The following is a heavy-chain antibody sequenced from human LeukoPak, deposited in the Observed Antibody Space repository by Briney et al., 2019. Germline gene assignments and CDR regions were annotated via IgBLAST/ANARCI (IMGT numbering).Heavy chain of an antibody. CDR2: IYYIGST. J-gene: IGHJ4*02. V-gene: IGHV4-59*01. CDR3: ARADCSGWTFDY. Sequence: PSETLSLTCTVSGGSMTSYYWSWTRQPPGKGLEWIGYIYYIGSTNYNPSLKSRVTISVDTSKSQFSLKLSSVTAADTAVYYCARADCSGWTFDYWGQGTLVTVSS. D-gene: IGHD6-19*01. CDR1: GGSMTSYY.